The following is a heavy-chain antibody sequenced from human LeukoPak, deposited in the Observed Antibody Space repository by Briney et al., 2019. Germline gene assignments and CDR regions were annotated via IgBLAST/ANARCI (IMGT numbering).Heavy chain of an antibody. D-gene: IGHD3-3*01. CDR1: GFTFSSYG. J-gene: IGHJ4*02. Sequence: GGSLRLSCAASGFTFSSYGMHWVRQAPGKGLEWVAVIWYDGSNKYYADSVKGRFTISRDNSKNTLYLQMNSLRAEDTAVYYCAKGRYDFWSGYYYFDYWGQGTLVTVSS. CDR2: IWYDGSNK. V-gene: IGHV3-33*06. CDR3: AKGRYDFWSGYYYFDY.